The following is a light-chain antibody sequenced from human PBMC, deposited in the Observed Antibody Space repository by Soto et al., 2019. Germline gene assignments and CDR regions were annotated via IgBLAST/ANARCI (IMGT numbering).Light chain of an antibody. Sequence: ETELTQSQATLSLSPVERTTLXSMASRSISTYLAWYQQKPGQAPRLLIYEALNRATGIPARFSGSGSGTDFTLTISSLEPEDFAVYYCQQRNNWPLTFGGGTKVDNK. CDR1: RSISTY. CDR3: QQRNNWPLT. CDR2: EAL. V-gene: IGKV3-11*01. J-gene: IGKJ4*02.